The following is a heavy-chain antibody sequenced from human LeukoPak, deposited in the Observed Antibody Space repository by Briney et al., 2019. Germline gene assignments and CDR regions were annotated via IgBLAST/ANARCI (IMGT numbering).Heavy chain of an antibody. V-gene: IGHV3-30*18. Sequence: PGGSLRLSCAASGFTFSSYGMHWVRQAPGKGLEWVAVISYDGSNQYHADSVKGRFTLSRDNAKNTLYLQMNSLRAEDTAVYSCAKYTSGTSYRGLDQWGHGTLVTVSS. D-gene: IGHD3-10*01. CDR2: ISYDGSNQ. CDR1: GFTFSSYG. J-gene: IGHJ4*01. CDR3: AKYTSGTSYRGLDQ.